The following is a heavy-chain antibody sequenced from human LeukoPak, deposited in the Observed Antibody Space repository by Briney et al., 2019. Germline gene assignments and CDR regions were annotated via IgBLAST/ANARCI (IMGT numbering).Heavy chain of an antibody. CDR2: IYYSGST. D-gene: IGHD6-19*01. V-gene: IGHV4-39*07. CDR1: GGSISSSSYY. J-gene: IGHJ4*02. CDR3: ARAKRTYSSGWFDY. Sequence: SETLSLTCTVSGGSISSSSYYWGWIRQPPGKGLEWIGSIYYSGSTYYNPSLESRVTISVDTSKNQFSLKLSSVTAADTAVYYCARAKRTYSSGWFDYWGQGTLVTVSS.